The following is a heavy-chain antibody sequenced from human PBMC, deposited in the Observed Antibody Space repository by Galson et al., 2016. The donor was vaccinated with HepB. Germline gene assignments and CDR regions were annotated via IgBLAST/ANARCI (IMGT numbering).Heavy chain of an antibody. D-gene: IGHD1-26*01. CDR3: ARAAVAAIKQPFDP. Sequence: SLRLSCAASGFTFSSYSMSWVRQAPGKGLEWVSSISSSSTYIYYADSVKGRSTISRDNAKNSLYLQMNSLRAEDAAIYYCARAAVAAIKQPFDPWGQGALVTVSS. CDR2: ISSSSTYI. J-gene: IGHJ5*02. V-gene: IGHV3-21*06. CDR1: GFTFSSYS.